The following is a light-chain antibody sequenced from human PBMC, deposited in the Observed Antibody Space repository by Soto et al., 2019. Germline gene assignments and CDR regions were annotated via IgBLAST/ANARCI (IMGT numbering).Light chain of an antibody. V-gene: IGKV3-11*01. CDR2: YAS. Sequence: EIVLTQSPATLSLSPGERANLSCRASQSVSSYLAWYQQKPGQAPRLLIYYASNRATGIPARFSGSGSGTDFTLTISSLEPEDFAVYYCQQRSNWPITFGQGTRLEIK. CDR1: QSVSSY. CDR3: QQRSNWPIT. J-gene: IGKJ5*01.